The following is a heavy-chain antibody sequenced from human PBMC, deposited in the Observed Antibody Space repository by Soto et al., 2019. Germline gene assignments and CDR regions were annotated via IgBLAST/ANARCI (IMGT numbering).Heavy chain of an antibody. J-gene: IGHJ4*02. Sequence: SETLSLTCAVYGGSFSGYYWTWIRQPPGTGLEWIGEINHSGSTNYNPSLKSRVTISVDTSKNQFSLKLTSVAAADTAVYYCARDEITGLFDYWGQGTLVTVSS. CDR1: GGSFSGYY. CDR3: ARDEITGLFDY. CDR2: INHSGST. V-gene: IGHV4-34*01. D-gene: IGHD2-8*02.